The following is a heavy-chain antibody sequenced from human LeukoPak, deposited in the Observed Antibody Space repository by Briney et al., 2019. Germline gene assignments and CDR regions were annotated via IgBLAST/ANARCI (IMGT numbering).Heavy chain of an antibody. Sequence: GGSLRLSCTASEFTFSDYYMSWIRQAPGKGLAWVSYISSTSSTRYYADSVKGRFTISRDNAKNSLYLQMNSLRAEDTAVYYCARERPALTIFGVVISSEQEESDAFDIWGQGTMVTVSS. CDR1: EFTFSDYY. J-gene: IGHJ3*02. CDR3: ARERPALTIFGVVISSEQEESDAFDI. CDR2: ISSTSSTR. D-gene: IGHD3-3*01. V-gene: IGHV3-11*04.